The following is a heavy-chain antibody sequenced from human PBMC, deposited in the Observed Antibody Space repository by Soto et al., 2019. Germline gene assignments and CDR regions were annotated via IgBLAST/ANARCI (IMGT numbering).Heavy chain of an antibody. Sequence: GGSLRLSCAASGFTFSSYGMHWVRQAPGKGLEWVAVIWYDGSNKYYADSVKGRFTISRDNSKNTLYLQMNSLRAEDTAVYYCARDTGETLITIFGVVITPGLKSYGMDVWGQGTTVTVSS. J-gene: IGHJ6*02. V-gene: IGHV3-33*01. CDR1: GFTFSSYG. CDR2: IWYDGSNK. CDR3: ARDTGETLITIFGVVITPGLKSYGMDV. D-gene: IGHD3-3*01.